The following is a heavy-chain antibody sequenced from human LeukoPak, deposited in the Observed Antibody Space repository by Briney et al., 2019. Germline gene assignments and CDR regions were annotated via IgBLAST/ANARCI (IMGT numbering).Heavy chain of an antibody. V-gene: IGHV3-23*01. CDR1: GFTFSSYG. CDR2: ISGSGTST. J-gene: IGHJ4*02. Sequence: GGSLRLSCEGSGFTFSSYGMNWVRQAPGKGLEWVSSISGSGTSTYYADSVKGRFTISRDNSKNTLYLQMISLRAEDTAIYYCAKDPGAGVAPTKLDYWGQGTLVTVSS. D-gene: IGHD5-24*01. CDR3: AKDPGAGVAPTKLDY.